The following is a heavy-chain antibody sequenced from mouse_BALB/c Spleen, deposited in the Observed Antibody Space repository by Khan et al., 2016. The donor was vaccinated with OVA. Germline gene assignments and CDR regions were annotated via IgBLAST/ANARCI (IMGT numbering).Heavy chain of an antibody. Sequence: EVELVESGGGLVQPGGSRKLSCAASGFTFSGFGMHWVRQAPEKGLEWVAYISFVSATIYYADTVQGRFTISRDNPKNTLFLQMTSLRSEATAICYCLRSLITTGYCDVWGAGTTVTVSP. CDR2: ISFVSATI. CDR3: LRSLITTGYCDV. D-gene: IGHD2-4*01. V-gene: IGHV5-17*02. J-gene: IGHJ1*01. CDR1: GFTFSGFG.